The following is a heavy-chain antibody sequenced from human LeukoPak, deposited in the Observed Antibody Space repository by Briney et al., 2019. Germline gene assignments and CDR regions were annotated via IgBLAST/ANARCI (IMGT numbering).Heavy chain of an antibody. Sequence: ASVKVSCKASGYTFTSYDINWVRQATGQGLEWMGWMNPNSGNTGYAQKFQGRVTMTRNTSISTAYMELSSLGSEDTAVYYCARALRYCSTTSCQYYFDYWGQGTLVTVSS. J-gene: IGHJ4*02. V-gene: IGHV1-8*01. CDR1: GYTFTSYD. CDR3: ARALRYCSTTSCQYYFDY. CDR2: MNPNSGNT. D-gene: IGHD2-2*01.